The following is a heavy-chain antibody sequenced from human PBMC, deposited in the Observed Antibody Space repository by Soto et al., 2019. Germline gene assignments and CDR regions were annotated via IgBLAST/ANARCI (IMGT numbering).Heavy chain of an antibody. CDR3: ARDGGFGSRGYYGMNV. CDR2: IYDSGST. V-gene: IGHV4-59*01. D-gene: IGHD3-10*01. Sequence: SETLSLSCTVSGGSIRNYYWSWIRQPPGKGLEWIGYIYDSGSTYYNPSLKSRVTISLDTSKNQFSLKLSSVTTADTAVYYCARDGGFGSRGYYGMNVWGQGTTVTVSS. J-gene: IGHJ6*02. CDR1: GGSIRNYY.